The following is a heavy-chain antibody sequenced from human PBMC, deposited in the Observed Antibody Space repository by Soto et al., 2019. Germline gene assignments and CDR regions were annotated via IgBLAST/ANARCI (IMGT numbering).Heavy chain of an antibody. J-gene: IGHJ6*02. V-gene: IGHV4-31*03. Sequence: QVQLQESGPGLVKPSQTLSLTCTVSGCSISSGGYYWSWIRQHPGKGLEWIGYIYYSGSTYYNPSLKSRVTISVDTSKNQFSLKLSSVTAADTAVYYCARVGITMVRGVIHYYGMDVWGQGTTVTVSS. CDR3: ARVGITMVRGVIHYYGMDV. CDR1: GCSISSGGYY. CDR2: IYYSGST. D-gene: IGHD3-10*01.